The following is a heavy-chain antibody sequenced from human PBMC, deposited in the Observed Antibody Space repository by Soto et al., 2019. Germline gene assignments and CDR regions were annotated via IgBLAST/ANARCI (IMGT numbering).Heavy chain of an antibody. V-gene: IGHV1-18*01. CDR2: ISAYNGNT. J-gene: IGHJ6*02. Sequence: QVQLVQSGAEVKKPGASVKVSCKASGYTFTSYGISWVRQAPGQGLEWMGWISAYNGNTNYAQERQGRVTTTTDTATSTAYMEPRSLRSDDTAVYYCAREGTTTVTPWLAYDYYGMDVWGQGTTVTVSS. CDR3: AREGTTTVTPWLAYDYYGMDV. CDR1: GYTFTSYG. D-gene: IGHD4-17*01.